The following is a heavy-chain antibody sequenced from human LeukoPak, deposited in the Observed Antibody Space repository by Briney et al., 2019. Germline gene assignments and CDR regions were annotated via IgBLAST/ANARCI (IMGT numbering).Heavy chain of an antibody. J-gene: IGHJ4*02. CDR2: INPSGGST. CDR3: AREWLQSKPLDY. V-gene: IGHV1-46*01. Sequence: ASVKVSCKVSGYTLTELSMHWVRQAPGQGLEWMGIINPSGGSTSYAQKFQGRVTMTRDTSTSTVYMELSSLRSEDTAVYYCAREWLQSKPLDYWGQGTLVTVSS. D-gene: IGHD5-24*01. CDR1: GYTLTELS.